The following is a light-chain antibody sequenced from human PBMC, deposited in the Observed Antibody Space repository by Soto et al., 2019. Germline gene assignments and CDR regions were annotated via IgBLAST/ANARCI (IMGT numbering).Light chain of an antibody. CDR2: EVF. CDR3: SSYTTSSARV. Sequence: QAVVTQPASVSGSPGQSITISCTGTSSDVGAYDYVSWYQQHPGKAPRLLIYEVFNRPSGVSDRFSGSKSANTASLTISGLLSEDEADYYCSSYTTSSARVFGTGTKLTVL. V-gene: IGLV2-14*01. J-gene: IGLJ1*01. CDR1: SSDVGAYDY.